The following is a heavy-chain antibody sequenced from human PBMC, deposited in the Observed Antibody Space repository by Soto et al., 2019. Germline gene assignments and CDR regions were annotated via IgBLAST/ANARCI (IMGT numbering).Heavy chain of an antibody. J-gene: IGHJ6*02. V-gene: IGHV1-18*01. CDR2: ISAYNGNT. D-gene: IGHD6-13*01. CDR1: GYTFTSYG. CDR3: AREGSYSGSHWGPRYYYYYGLDV. Sequence: SLQVSCKASGYTFTSYGISWVRQAPGQGLEWMGWISAYNGNTNYAQKLQGRVTMTTDTSTSTAYMELRSLRSDDTAVYYCAREGSYSGSHWGPRYYYYYGLDVWGQGTTVTVAS.